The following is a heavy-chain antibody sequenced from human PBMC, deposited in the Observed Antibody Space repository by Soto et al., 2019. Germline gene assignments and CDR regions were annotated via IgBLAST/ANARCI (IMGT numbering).Heavy chain of an antibody. CDR3: AGWARGIADWFDP. D-gene: IGHD3-16*01. CDR1: GGSISSGGHY. V-gene: IGHV4-31*03. Sequence: QVQLQESGPGLVKPSQTLSLTCTVTGGSISSGGHYWSWIRHHPGKGLEWIGYIYFSGNTYYNPPLKSRVTIAVDSSKNQLSLKLTSVTAADTAVYYCAGWARGIADWFDPWGQGTLVTVSS. J-gene: IGHJ5*02. CDR2: IYFSGNT.